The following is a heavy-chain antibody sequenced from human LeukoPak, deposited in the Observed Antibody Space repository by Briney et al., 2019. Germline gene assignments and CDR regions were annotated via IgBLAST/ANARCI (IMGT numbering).Heavy chain of an antibody. CDR1: GFTFSSYG. D-gene: IGHD3-22*01. CDR3: ARARNDYDSSGFSTLDY. V-gene: IGHV3-33*01. J-gene: IGHJ4*02. Sequence: PGRSLRLSCAASGFTFSSYGMHWVRQAPGKGLDWVAVIWYDGSNIYHGDSVKGRFTVSRDNSKNTLYLQMNSLGAEDTAVYYCARARNDYDSSGFSTLDYWGQGTLVTVSS. CDR2: IWYDGSNI.